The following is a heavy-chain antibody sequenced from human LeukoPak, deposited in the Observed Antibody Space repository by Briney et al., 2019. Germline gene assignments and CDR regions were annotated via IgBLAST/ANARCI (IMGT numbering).Heavy chain of an antibody. CDR3: ARDRAYSSGYPPDY. CDR2: ISAYNGNT. J-gene: IGHJ4*02. Sequence: ASVKVSCKASGYTFTSYGISGVRQAPGQGLEWMGWISAYNGNTNYAQKLQGRVTMTTDTSTSTAYMELRSLRSDDTAVYYCARDRAYSSGYPPDYWGQGTLVTVSS. CDR1: GYTFTSYG. V-gene: IGHV1-18*01. D-gene: IGHD6-19*01.